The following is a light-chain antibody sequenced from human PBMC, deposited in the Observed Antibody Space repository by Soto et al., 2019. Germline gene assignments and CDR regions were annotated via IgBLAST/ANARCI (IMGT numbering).Light chain of an antibody. CDR2: DVS. J-gene: IGLJ1*01. CDR3: CSYAGTTHV. V-gene: IGLV2-11*01. CDR1: SSDIGGYNY. Sequence: QSALTQPPSVSGSPGQSVTTSCTGTSSDIGGYNYVSWYQQLPGKAPKVMIYDVSKRPSGVPDRFSGSNSGNTASLTISGLQAEDEADYYCCSYAGTTHVFGTGTKLTVL.